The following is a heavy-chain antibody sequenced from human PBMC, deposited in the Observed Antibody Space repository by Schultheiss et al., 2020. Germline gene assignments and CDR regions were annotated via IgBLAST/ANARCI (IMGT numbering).Heavy chain of an antibody. J-gene: IGHJ4*02. CDR3: AKDKLYDSSGYLAY. CDR2: ISGSGGST. CDR1: GFTFSSYA. V-gene: IGHV3-23*01. Sequence: GESLKISCAASGFTFSSYAMHWVRQAPGKGLEWVSAISGSGGSTYYADSVKGRFTISRDNSKNTLYLQMNSLRAEDTAVYYCAKDKLYDSSGYLAYWGQGTLVNVSS. D-gene: IGHD3-22*01.